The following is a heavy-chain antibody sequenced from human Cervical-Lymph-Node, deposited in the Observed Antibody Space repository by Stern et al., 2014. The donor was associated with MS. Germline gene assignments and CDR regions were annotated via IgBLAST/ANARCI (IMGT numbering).Heavy chain of an antibody. CDR1: GFTVSNNY. J-gene: IGHJ3*02. CDR3: ARAIFWVNTAAMAPDAFDT. V-gene: IGHV3-53*01. CDR2: IYTDAST. Sequence: EVQLVKSGGGLIQPGGSLRLSCAAPGFTVSNNYMSWVRQAPGKGLEWVSLIYTDASTYYAGSVKGRFTTSRDNSTNNPFYQRNSLRAEYTAVYYGARAIFWVNTAAMAPDAFDTWGQGTLVTVSS. D-gene: IGHD3-3*01.